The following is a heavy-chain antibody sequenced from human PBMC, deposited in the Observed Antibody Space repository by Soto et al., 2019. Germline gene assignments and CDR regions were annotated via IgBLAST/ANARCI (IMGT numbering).Heavy chain of an antibody. V-gene: IGHV3-30*18. CDR2: ISYDGSNK. Sequence: GGSMRLSCAASGFTFSNFGMHWVRQAPGKGLEWVALISYDGSNKYYADSVKGRFTISRDTSKYTLYLQMSSLRAEDTAVYYCAKDKLSSTDAFDSWGQGTMVTVSS. CDR3: AKDKLSSTDAFDS. J-gene: IGHJ3*02. CDR1: GFTFSNFG.